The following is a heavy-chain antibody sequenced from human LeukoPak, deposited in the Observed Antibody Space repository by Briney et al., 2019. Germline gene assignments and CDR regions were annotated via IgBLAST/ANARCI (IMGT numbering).Heavy chain of an antibody. Sequence: PSETLSLTCTVSGDSISSYYWSWIRQPAGKGLEWIGRIYTSGNTNYNPSLKSRVTISVDTSKNQFSLKLSSVTAADTAVYYCARDRRAVAGTAWFDTWGQGTLVTVSS. J-gene: IGHJ5*02. CDR3: ARDRRAVAGTAWFDT. CDR2: IYTSGNT. CDR1: GDSISSYY. V-gene: IGHV4-4*07. D-gene: IGHD6-19*01.